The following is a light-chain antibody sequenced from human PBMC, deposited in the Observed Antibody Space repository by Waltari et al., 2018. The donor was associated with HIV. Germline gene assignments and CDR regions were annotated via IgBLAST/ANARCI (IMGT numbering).Light chain of an antibody. Sequence: EIVLTQSPATLSLSPGERATLSCRASQSVSTFLAWYQLKPGQAPRLLIYDASIRATGIPARFSGSVSGTDFTLTISSLEPEDFAVYYCQQRDNWPPAPTFGGGTKVEI. CDR1: QSVSTF. CDR2: DAS. V-gene: IGKV3-11*01. J-gene: IGKJ4*01. CDR3: QQRDNWPPAPT.